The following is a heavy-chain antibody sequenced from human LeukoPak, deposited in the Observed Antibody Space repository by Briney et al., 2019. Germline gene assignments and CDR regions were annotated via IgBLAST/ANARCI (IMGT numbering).Heavy chain of an antibody. Sequence: ASVQVSFKASGYSFSIYGITWARQAPGQGREYVGWISASDGTTNYAQKVQDRVTMTTDTSTSTAYLELRSLRSEDTAVYYCARCGAAVTTHFSHWGQGTLVTVSS. CDR3: ARCGAAVTTHFSH. CDR1: GYSFSIYG. CDR2: ISASDGTT. D-gene: IGHD4-17*01. J-gene: IGHJ4*02. V-gene: IGHV1-18*01.